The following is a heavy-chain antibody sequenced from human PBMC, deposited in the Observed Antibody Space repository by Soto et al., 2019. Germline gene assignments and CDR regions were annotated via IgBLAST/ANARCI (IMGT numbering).Heavy chain of an antibody. Sequence: GGSLRLSCAASGFTFSSYSMNWVRQAPGKGLEWVSYISSSSSTIYYADSVKGRFTISRDNAKNSLYLQMNSLRDEDTAVYYCARGWYGSGSLNWFDPWGQGTLVTVSS. D-gene: IGHD3-10*01. V-gene: IGHV3-48*02. CDR3: ARGWYGSGSLNWFDP. J-gene: IGHJ5*02. CDR2: ISSSSSTI. CDR1: GFTFSSYS.